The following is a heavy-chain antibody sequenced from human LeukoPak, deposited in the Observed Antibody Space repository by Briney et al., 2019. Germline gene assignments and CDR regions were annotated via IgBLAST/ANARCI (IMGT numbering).Heavy chain of an antibody. CDR3: ARHKELYSSSPAYFDY. D-gene: IGHD6-6*01. V-gene: IGHV4-34*01. J-gene: IGHJ4*02. CDR2: INHSGST. CDR1: GGSFSGYY. Sequence: SETLSLTCAVYGGSFSGYYWSWIRQPPGKGLGWIGEINHSGSTNYNPSLKSRVTISVDTSKNQFSLRLSSVTAADTAVYYCARHKELYSSSPAYFDYWGQGTLVTVSS.